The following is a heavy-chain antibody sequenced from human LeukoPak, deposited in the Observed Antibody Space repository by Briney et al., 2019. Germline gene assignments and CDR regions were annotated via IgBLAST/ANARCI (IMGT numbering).Heavy chain of an antibody. J-gene: IGHJ4*02. D-gene: IGHD2-15*01. CDR2: ISAYNGNT. Sequence: GASVKVSCKASGYTFTSYGISWVRQAPGQGLEWMGWISAYNGNTNYAQKLQGRVTMTTDTSTSTAYMELSSLRSEDTAVYYCASPGGVVVAATGLGFDYWGQGTLVTVSS. CDR1: GYTFTSYG. V-gene: IGHV1-18*01. CDR3: ASPGGVVVAATGLGFDY.